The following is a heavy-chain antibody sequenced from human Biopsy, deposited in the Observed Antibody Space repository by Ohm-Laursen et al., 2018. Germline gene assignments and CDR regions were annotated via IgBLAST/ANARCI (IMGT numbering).Heavy chain of an antibody. D-gene: IGHD5-12*01. J-gene: IGHJ3*01. V-gene: IGHV4-59*01. CDR2: IYYNGDT. CDR3: AREAIGVATTFDL. Sequence: SETLSLTCTVSGGSISSYYWNWIRQSPGRGLEWIAHIYYNGDTDYNPSLKSRVTISLDAPKNQFSLKMSAVTAADTAIYYCAREAIGVATTFDLWGQGTMVAVSS. CDR1: GGSISSYY.